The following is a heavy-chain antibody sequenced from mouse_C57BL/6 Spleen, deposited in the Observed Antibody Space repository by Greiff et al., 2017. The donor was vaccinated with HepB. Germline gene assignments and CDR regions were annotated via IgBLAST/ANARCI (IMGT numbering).Heavy chain of an antibody. V-gene: IGHV5-6*01. D-gene: IGHD2-1*01. J-gene: IGHJ4*01. CDR1: GFTFSSYG. Sequence: EVKLMESGGDLVKPGGSLKLSCAASGFTFSSYGMSWVRQTPDKRLEWVATISSGGSYTYYPDSVKGRFTISRDNAKNTLYLQMSSLKSEDTAMYYCARLLYGNYEDYAMDYWGQGTSVTVSS. CDR2: ISSGGSYT. CDR3: ARLLYGNYEDYAMDY.